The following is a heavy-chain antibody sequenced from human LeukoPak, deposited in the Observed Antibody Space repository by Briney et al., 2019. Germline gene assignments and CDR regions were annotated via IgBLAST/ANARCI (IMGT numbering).Heavy chain of an antibody. CDR3: ASSTYDSSGYYG. CDR2: IKQDGSEK. J-gene: IGHJ4*02. V-gene: IGHV3-7*01. Sequence: GGSLRLSCAASGFTFGSYWMTWVRQAPGKGLEWVANIKQDGSEKYYVDSVKGRFTISRDNAKNSLFLQMNSLRAEDTAVYYCASSTYDSSGYYGWGQGTLVTVSS. D-gene: IGHD3-22*01. CDR1: GFTFGSYW.